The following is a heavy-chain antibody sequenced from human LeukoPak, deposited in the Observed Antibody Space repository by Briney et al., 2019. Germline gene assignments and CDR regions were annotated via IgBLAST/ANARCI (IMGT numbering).Heavy chain of an antibody. CDR2: IYYSGST. V-gene: IGHV4-30-4*01. J-gene: IGHJ6*02. D-gene: IGHD2-21*02. CDR1: GGSISSGDYY. CDR3: ARYCGGDCPDYYYYGMDV. Sequence: PSQTLSLTCTVSGGSISSGDYYWSWIRQPPRKGLEWIGYIYYSGSTYYNPSLKSRVTISVDTSKNQFSLKLSSVTAADTAVYYCARYCGGDCPDYYYYGMDVWGQGTTVTVSS.